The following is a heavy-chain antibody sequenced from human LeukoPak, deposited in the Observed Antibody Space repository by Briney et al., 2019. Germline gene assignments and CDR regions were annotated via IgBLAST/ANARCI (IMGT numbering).Heavy chain of an antibody. V-gene: IGHV7-4-1*02. Sequence: ASVKVSCKASGYTFNTYPMNWVRQAPGQGLEWMGWINTNTGNPTYAQGFTGRFVFSFDTSVSTAYLQISSLKAEDTAVYYCARGQGGENSVVPAAMSLYYYYYYMDVWGKGTTVTVSS. J-gene: IGHJ6*03. CDR2: INTNTGNP. CDR1: GYTFNTYP. CDR3: ARGQGGENSVVPAAMSLYYYYYYMDV. D-gene: IGHD2-2*01.